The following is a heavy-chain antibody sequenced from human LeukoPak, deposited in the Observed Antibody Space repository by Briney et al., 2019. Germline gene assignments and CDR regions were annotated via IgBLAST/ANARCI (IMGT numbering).Heavy chain of an antibody. J-gene: IGHJ6*03. CDR1: GGTFSSYA. Sequence: GASVKVSCKASGGTFSSYAISWVRQAPGQGLEWMGGIIPIFGTANYAQKFQGRVTITADESTSTAYMELSSLRSEDTAVYYCARAVGVRYFDWSYYMDVWGKGTTVTISS. V-gene: IGHV1-69*13. CDR3: ARAVGVRYFDWSYYMDV. CDR2: IIPIFGTA. D-gene: IGHD3-9*01.